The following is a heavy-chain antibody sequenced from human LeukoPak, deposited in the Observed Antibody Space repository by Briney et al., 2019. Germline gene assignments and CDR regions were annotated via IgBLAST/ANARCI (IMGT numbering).Heavy chain of an antibody. J-gene: IGHJ5*02. Sequence: KISCKGGGYSFTNYWIVWVRQMPGKGLEWMGGIIPIFGTANYAQKFRGRVTITADKSTSTAYMELSSLRSEDTAVYYCARDTVGAVLGWFDPWGQGTLVTVSS. V-gene: IGHV1-69*06. D-gene: IGHD1-26*01. CDR3: ARDTVGAVLGWFDP. CDR2: IIPIFGTA. CDR1: GYSFTNYW.